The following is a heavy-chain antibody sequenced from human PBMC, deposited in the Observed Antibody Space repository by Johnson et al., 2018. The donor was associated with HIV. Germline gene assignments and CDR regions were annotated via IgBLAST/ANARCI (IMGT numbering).Heavy chain of an antibody. D-gene: IGHD3-10*01. CDR1: GFTFSSYA. V-gene: IGHV3-30*02. Sequence: QVQLVESGGGVVQPGRSLRLSCAASGFTFSSYAMHWVRQAPGKGLEWVAFIRYDGSNKYYADSVKGRFTISRDNPKNSLYLQMNSLRAEDTALYYCAKDITMVRGVHAFDIWGQGTMVTVSS. J-gene: IGHJ3*02. CDR2: IRYDGSNK. CDR3: AKDITMVRGVHAFDI.